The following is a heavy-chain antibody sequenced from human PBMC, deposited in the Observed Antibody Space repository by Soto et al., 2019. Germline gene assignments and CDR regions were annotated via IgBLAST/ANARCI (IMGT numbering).Heavy chain of an antibody. CDR3: ARVRTTQLRWLLAY. CDR2: IYYSGST. D-gene: IGHD4-17*01. V-gene: IGHV4-59*01. CDR1: GGSISSYY. Sequence: PSETLSLTCTVSGGSISSYYWSWIRQPPGKGLEWIGYIYYSGSTNYNPSLKSRVTISVDTSKNQFSLKLSSVTAADTAVYYCARVRTTQLRWLLAYWGQGTLVTVSS. J-gene: IGHJ4*02.